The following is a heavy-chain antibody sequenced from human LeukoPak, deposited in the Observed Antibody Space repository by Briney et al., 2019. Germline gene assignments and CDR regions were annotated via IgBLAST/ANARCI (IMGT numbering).Heavy chain of an antibody. CDR1: GYSFTSYW. Sequence: GESLKISCKGSGYSFTSYWIGWVRQMPRKGLEWMGIIYPGDSDTRYSPSFQGQVTISADKSISTAYLQWSSLKASDTAMYYCARAYCGGDCYSGYYYMDVWGKGTTVTVSS. V-gene: IGHV5-51*01. D-gene: IGHD2-21*01. CDR3: ARAYCGGDCYSGYYYMDV. J-gene: IGHJ6*03. CDR2: IYPGDSDT.